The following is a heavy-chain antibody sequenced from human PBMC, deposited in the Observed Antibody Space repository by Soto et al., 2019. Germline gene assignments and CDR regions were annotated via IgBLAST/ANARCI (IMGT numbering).Heavy chain of an antibody. V-gene: IGHV3-23*01. CDR2: ISDSGTGT. Sequence: EVQILESGGGLVQPGGSLRLSCAASGFTFSSYAMYWVRQAPGKGLAWVSGISDSGTGTYYADSVKGRFTISRDNSKNTVYLPMKRLRAEDTAVYYCAKDHTVVIRDAFDIWGQGTMVNVSS. CDR1: GFTFSSYA. J-gene: IGHJ3*02. CDR3: AKDHTVVIRDAFDI. D-gene: IGHD3-22*01.